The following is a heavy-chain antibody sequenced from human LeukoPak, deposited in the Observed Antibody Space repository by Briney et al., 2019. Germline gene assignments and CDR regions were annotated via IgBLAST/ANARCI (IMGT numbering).Heavy chain of an antibody. J-gene: IGHJ4*02. D-gene: IGHD6-19*01. Sequence: ASVKVSCKASGGTFSSYAISWVRQAPGQGLEWMGGIIPIFGTANYAQKFQGRVTITADESTSTAYMELSSLRSEDTAVYYCARFQMSDNGWCYYFDYGGQGTRVTVSP. CDR1: GGTFSSYA. V-gene: IGHV1-69*13. CDR3: ARFQMSDNGWCYYFDY. CDR2: IIPIFGTA.